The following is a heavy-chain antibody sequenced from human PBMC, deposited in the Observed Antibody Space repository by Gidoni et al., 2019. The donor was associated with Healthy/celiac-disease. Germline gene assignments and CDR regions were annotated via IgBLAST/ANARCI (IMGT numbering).Heavy chain of an antibody. D-gene: IGHD6-19*01. J-gene: IGHJ4*02. CDR2: ISSSSSYI. CDR1: GFTFRSYS. V-gene: IGHV3-21*01. CDR3: ARDGNGYSSGWDFDY. Sequence: EVQLVESGGGLVKPGGSLRLSCAASGFTFRSYSMNWVRQAPGKGLEWVSSISSSSSYIYYADSVKGRFTISRDNAKNSLYLQMNSLRAEDTAVYYCARDGNGYSSGWDFDYWGQGTLVTVSS.